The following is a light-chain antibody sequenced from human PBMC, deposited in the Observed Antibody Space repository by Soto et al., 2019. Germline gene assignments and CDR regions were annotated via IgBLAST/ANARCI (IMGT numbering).Light chain of an antibody. Sequence: QSVLTQPPSASGSPGQSVTISCTGTSSDVGGYNYVSWFQQHPGKAPKLMIYEVSKRPSGVPGRFSGSKSGNTASLTVSGLQAEDEADYYCSSFAGSDNVVFGGGTK. CDR1: SSDVGGYNY. CDR3: SSFAGSDNVV. V-gene: IGLV2-8*01. CDR2: EVS. J-gene: IGLJ2*01.